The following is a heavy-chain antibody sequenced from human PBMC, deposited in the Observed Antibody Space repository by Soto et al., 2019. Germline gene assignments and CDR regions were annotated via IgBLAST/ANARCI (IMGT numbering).Heavy chain of an antibody. J-gene: IGHJ4*02. CDR3: VQDHDEGFGYDLDYFIF. V-gene: IGHV3-9*01. Sequence: GGSLRLSCSPSGVNFDGYAMHWHRQIPGKGLEWVSGISWEGGHRGYADSGKGRFTISRDNAKNSLYLEMNRLRAEDTALYFCVQDHDEGFGYDLDYFIFWGQGSMVTVYS. D-gene: IGHD5-12*01. CDR1: GVNFDGYA. CDR2: ISWEGGHR.